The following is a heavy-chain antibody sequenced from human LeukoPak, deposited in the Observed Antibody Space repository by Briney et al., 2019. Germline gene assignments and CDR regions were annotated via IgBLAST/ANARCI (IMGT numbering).Heavy chain of an antibody. J-gene: IGHJ3*02. CDR1: GFTFNSYA. CDR2: ISGSGRGGRT. Sequence: GGSLRLSCAASGFTFNSYAMSWVRQAPGKGLEWVSNISGSGRGGRTYYADSVKGRFTISRDNAKNSLYLQMNSLRAEDTALYYCARGQGIAAAGIAAFDIWGQGTMVTVSS. CDR3: ARGQGIAAAGIAAFDI. D-gene: IGHD6-13*01. V-gene: IGHV3-23*01.